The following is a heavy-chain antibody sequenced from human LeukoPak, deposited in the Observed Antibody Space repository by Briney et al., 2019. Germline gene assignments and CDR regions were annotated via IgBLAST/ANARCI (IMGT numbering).Heavy chain of an antibody. J-gene: IGHJ4*03. CDR1: GGSFSAYY. CDR2: INHRGDT. V-gene: IGHV4-34*01. Sequence: SETLSLTCAVYGGSFSAYYWSWIRQSPGKGLEWIAEINHRGDTNYNPSVKSRVSISVDTSKNQFSLKVTSLTAADTAVYYCARGPTISETGYFDYWGQGTLVIVSS. CDR3: ARGPTISETGYFDY. D-gene: IGHD1-1*01.